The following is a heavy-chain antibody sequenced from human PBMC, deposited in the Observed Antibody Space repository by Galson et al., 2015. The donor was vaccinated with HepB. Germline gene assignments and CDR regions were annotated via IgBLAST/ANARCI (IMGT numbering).Heavy chain of an antibody. CDR2: IWYDGSNK. Sequence: SLRLSCAASGFTFSSYGMHWVRQAPGKGLEWVAVIWYDGSNKYYADSVKGRFTISRDNSKNTLYLQMNSLRAEDTAVYYCARGGYSSSWPPGYWGQGTLVTVSS. J-gene: IGHJ4*02. D-gene: IGHD6-13*01. CDR3: ARGGYSSSWPPGY. CDR1: GFTFSSYG. V-gene: IGHV3-33*01.